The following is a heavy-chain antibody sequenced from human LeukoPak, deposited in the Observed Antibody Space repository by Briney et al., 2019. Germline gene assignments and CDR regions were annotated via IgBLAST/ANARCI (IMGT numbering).Heavy chain of an antibody. J-gene: IGHJ4*02. Sequence: SETLTLTCTVSGGSISRYFWSWIRQPPGKGLEWIGYIYYSGSTNYNPSLKSRVTMSVDTFKNQFSLKLSSVTAADTAVYYCAREAVTKYYFDYWGQGTLVTVSS. V-gene: IGHV4-59*01. CDR1: GGSISRYF. D-gene: IGHD4-17*01. CDR3: AREAVTKYYFDY. CDR2: IYYSGST.